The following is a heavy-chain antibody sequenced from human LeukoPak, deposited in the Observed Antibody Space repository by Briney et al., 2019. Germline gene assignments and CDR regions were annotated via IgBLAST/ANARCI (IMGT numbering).Heavy chain of an antibody. V-gene: IGHV3-48*03. CDR1: GFTLSSYE. CDR2: ISSSGSTI. Sequence: GGSLRLSCAASGFTLSSYEMNWVRQAPGKGLEWVSYISSSGSTIYYADSVKGRFTISRDNAKNSLYLQMNSLRAEDTAVYYCARAPYSSGWYGYFDYWGQGTLVTVSS. CDR3: ARAPYSSGWYGYFDY. D-gene: IGHD6-19*01. J-gene: IGHJ4*02.